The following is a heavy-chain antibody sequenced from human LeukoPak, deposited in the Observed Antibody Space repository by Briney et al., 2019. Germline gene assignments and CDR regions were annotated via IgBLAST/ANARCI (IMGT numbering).Heavy chain of an antibody. CDR2: VSYSGGT. Sequence: SETLSLTCTVSGDSVSGHYWSWIRQTPGKGLEWFGYVSYSGGTNYNPSLKRRVSISLDTSKNQFSLKLSSPAAADPAVYYCARAPMAITTSAFPDAFDFWGQGTMVTVSS. V-gene: IGHV4-59*02. CDR3: ARAPMAITTSAFPDAFDF. J-gene: IGHJ3*01. CDR1: GDSVSGHY. D-gene: IGHD5-12*01.